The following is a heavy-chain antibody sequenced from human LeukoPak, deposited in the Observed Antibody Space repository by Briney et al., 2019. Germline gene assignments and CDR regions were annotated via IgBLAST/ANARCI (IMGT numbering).Heavy chain of an antibody. D-gene: IGHD5-12*01. CDR2: INNDGSDK. CDR1: GSSFSAAW. V-gene: IGHV3-7*01. Sequence: PGGSLRLSCEASGSSFSAAWMTWVRQAPGKGLEWVATINNDGSDKYYVDSVKGRFTLSRDNAKNSVYLQMNSLRVEDTAVYYCVNLGYSDGGQGTLVTVSS. J-gene: IGHJ4*02. CDR3: VNLGYSD.